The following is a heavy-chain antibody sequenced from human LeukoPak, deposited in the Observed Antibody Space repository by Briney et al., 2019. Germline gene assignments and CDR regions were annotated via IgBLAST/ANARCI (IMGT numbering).Heavy chain of an antibody. V-gene: IGHV3-9*01. D-gene: IGHD6-13*01. CDR1: GFTFSSYA. CDR2: ISWNNGHI. Sequence: GGSLRLSCAASGFTFSSYAMSWVRQAPGKGLEWVSGISWNNGHIGYADSVKGRFTISRDNGKNSLYLQMNSLRSEDTALYYCAKGGIHRGYYYYYMDVWGKGTTVTISS. J-gene: IGHJ6*03. CDR3: AKGGIHRGYYYYYMDV.